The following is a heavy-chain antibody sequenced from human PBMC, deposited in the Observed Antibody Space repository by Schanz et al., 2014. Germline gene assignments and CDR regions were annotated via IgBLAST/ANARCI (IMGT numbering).Heavy chain of an antibody. CDR3: ARDLLVSHYDFWSGNDY. CDR1: GFTFSGYG. D-gene: IGHD3-3*01. CDR2: ISYDGRHK. Sequence: VQLVESGGGVVQPGRSLRLSCAASGFTFSGYGMHWVRQAPGKGLEWVAIISYDGRHKNYADSVKGRFTISRDNSKNTLYLQMNSLRADDTAVYYCARDLLVSHYDFWSGNDYWGQGTLXTVSS. V-gene: IGHV3-30*03. J-gene: IGHJ4*02.